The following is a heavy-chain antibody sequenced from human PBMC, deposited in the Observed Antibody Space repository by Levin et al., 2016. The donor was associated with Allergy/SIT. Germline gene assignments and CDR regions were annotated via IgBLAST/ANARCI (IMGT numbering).Heavy chain of an antibody. CDR2: ISAGASGT. J-gene: IGHJ5*02. V-gene: IGHV3-23*01. CDR3: AARHSSGWYAGFDP. D-gene: IGHD6-19*01. Sequence: VRQAPGKGLEWVSGISAGASGTYYADSVRGRFTISRDNSKNTLYLQMNSLRADDTAVYYCAARHSSGWYAGFDPWGQGTLVTVSS.